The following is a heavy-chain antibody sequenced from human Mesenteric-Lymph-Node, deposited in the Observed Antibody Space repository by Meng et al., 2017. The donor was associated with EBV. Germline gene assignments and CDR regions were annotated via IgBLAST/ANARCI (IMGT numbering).Heavy chain of an antibody. CDR1: VASVSNGVDF. J-gene: IGHJ4*02. CDR2: SSYTRST. Sequence: SGPAAFSYPAPRPLACRSFVASVSNGVDFWSWVRPPPGKGLEWIGYSSYTRSTNFNPSLKSRVTISVDTSKKQFSLKLTSVTAADTAVYYCARATTHDFIWGNYYFIDYWGQGTLVTVSS. D-gene: IGHD3-16*01. CDR3: ARATTHDFIWGNYYFIDY. V-gene: IGHV4-61*08.